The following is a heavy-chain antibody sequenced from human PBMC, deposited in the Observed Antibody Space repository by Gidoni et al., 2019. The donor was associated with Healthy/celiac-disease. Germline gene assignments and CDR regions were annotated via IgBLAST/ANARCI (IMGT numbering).Heavy chain of an antibody. CDR3: ARSTSLLSDAFDI. V-gene: IGHV3-30-3*01. Sequence: QVQLVEPGGGVVQPGRSLRLSCAASRFTFSSYAMHGVRQAPGKGLEWVAVISYDGSNKYYADSVKGRFTISRDNSKNTLYLQMNSLRAEDTAVYYCARSTSLLSDAFDIWGQGTMVTVSS. J-gene: IGHJ3*02. CDR1: RFTFSSYA. D-gene: IGHD2-2*01. CDR2: ISYDGSNK.